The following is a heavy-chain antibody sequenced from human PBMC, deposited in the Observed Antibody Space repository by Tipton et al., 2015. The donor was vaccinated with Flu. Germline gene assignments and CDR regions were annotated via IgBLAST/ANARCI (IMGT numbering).Heavy chain of an antibody. CDR1: GFTFSSYA. CDR3: ARGPPMRVGATIYFQH. CDR2: ISYDGSNK. V-gene: IGHV3-30-3*01. J-gene: IGHJ1*01. D-gene: IGHD1-26*01. Sequence: SLRLSCAASGFTFSSYAMHWVRQAPGKGLDWVAVISYDGSNKYYADSVKGRFTISRDNSKNTLYLQMNSLRAEDTAVHYCARGPPMRVGATIYFQHWGQGTLVTVSS.